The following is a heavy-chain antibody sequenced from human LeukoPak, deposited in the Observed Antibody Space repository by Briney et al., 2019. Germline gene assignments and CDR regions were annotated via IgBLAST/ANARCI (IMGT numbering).Heavy chain of an antibody. D-gene: IGHD3-22*01. CDR2: ISSSSTYI. CDR3: ARVLYDYYDSSGYHLPDY. Sequence: PGGSLRLSCAASGFTFNTYSMNWVRQAPGKGLEWVSSISSSSTYIYYADSVQGRFTISRDNAKNSLYLQMNSLRAEDTAVYYCARVLYDYYDSSGYHLPDYWGQGTLVTVSS. CDR1: GFTFNTYS. V-gene: IGHV3-21*01. J-gene: IGHJ4*02.